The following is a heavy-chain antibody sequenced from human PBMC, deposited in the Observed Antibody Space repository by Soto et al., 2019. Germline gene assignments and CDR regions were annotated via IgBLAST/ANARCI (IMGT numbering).Heavy chain of an antibody. Sequence: EVQLVESGGGLVQPGGSLRLSCAASGFTFSSYWMHWVRQPPAKGLVWVSRINSDGSSTSYGDSVEGRFTISRDNAKNTLYLQMNRLRAGDTAVDYGGVRATNWGQGSLVTVAS. CDR3: GVRATN. V-gene: IGHV3-74*01. D-gene: IGHD1-26*01. CDR2: INSDGSST. J-gene: IGHJ4*02. CDR1: GFTFSSYW.